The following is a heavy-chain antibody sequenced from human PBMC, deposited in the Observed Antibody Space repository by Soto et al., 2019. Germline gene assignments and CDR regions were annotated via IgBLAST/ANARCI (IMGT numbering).Heavy chain of an antibody. CDR1: GGSISSSNW. CDR2: IYHRRST. CDR3: AGGLVTAIPFAFDV. V-gene: IGHV4-4*02. Sequence: QVQLQESGPGLVKPSGTLSLTCAVSGGSISSSNWWSWVRQPPGKGLAWIGEIYHRRSTNYNPSLKSRVTXXVXKXXNQCSLKLSSVTAADTAVYYCAGGLVTAIPFAFDVWGLGTMVAVSS. D-gene: IGHD2-21*02. J-gene: IGHJ3*01.